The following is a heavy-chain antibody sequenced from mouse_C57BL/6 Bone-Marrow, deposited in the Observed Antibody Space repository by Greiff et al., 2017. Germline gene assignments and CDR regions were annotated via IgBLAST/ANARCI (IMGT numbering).Heavy chain of an antibody. CDR1: GFTFSDYG. CDR3: ARRPGSKGDYAMDY. J-gene: IGHJ4*01. Sequence: EVQGVESGGGLVQPGGSLKLSCAASGFTFSDYGMAWVRQAPRKGPEWVAFISNLAYSIYYADTVTGRFTISRENAKNTLYMEMSSLRSEDTAMYYCARRPGSKGDYAMDYWGQGTSVTVSS. V-gene: IGHV5-15*04. D-gene: IGHD1-1*01. CDR2: ISNLAYSI.